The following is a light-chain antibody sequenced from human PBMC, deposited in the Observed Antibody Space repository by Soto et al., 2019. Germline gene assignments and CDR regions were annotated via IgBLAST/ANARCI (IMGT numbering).Light chain of an antibody. CDR3: QAWDSSTVV. J-gene: IGLJ1*01. CDR2: QDT. V-gene: IGLV3-1*01. CDR1: KLGDKY. Sequence: SYELTQPPSVSVSSGQTASITCSGDKLGDKYVCWYQQKPGQSPVLVIYQDTKRPSGIPERFSGSNSGNTATLTISGTQAMDEADYYCQAWDSSTVVFGAGTKVTVL.